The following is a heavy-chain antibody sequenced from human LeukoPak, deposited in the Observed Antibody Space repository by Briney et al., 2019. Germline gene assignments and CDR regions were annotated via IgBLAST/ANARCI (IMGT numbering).Heavy chain of an antibody. J-gene: IGHJ5*02. CDR2: GDHRGGT. CDR1: GGSFNGYY. V-gene: IGHV4-34*01. Sequence: SETLSLTCAVYGGSFNGYYWSWIRQSPGKGLEWIGEGDHRGGTKYKPTLKGRVTISADSSKNQFSLKLNSVAAADTAVYYCAKNGQSGFSFDPWGQGTQVTVSS. CDR3: AKNGQSGFSFDP. D-gene: IGHD1-26*01.